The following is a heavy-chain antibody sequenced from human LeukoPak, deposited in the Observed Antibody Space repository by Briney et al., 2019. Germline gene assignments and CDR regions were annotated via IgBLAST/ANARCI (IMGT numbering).Heavy chain of an antibody. J-gene: IGHJ4*02. CDR1: GFSFSTQR. V-gene: IGHV3-74*01. D-gene: IGHD6-19*01. CDR2: INIDERIT. Sequence: HPGGSLRLSCAASGFSFSTQRMHWVRQAPGKGLVWVSYINIDERITGYADSVKGRFTISRDNAKNSLYLQLNSLRAEDAALYYCAKDTKIVVAGSFDYWGQGALVTVSS. CDR3: AKDTKIVVAGSFDY.